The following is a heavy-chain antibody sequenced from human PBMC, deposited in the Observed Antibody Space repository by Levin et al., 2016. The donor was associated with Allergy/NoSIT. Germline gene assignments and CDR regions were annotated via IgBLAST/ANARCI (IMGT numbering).Heavy chain of an antibody. J-gene: IGHJ6*02. CDR3: ARALGGYDRGPDYYYYGMDV. D-gene: IGHD5-12*01. V-gene: IGHV1-18*01. CDR1: GYTFTSYG. CDR2: ISAYNGNT. Sequence: ASVKVSCKASGYTFTSYGISWVRQAPGQGLEWMGWISAYNGNTNYAQKLQGRVTMTTDTSTSTAYMELRSLRSDDTAVYYCARALGGYDRGPDYYYYGMDVWGQGTTVTVSS.